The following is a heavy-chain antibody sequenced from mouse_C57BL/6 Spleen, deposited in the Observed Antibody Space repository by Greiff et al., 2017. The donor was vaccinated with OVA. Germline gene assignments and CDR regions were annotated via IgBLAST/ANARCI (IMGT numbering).Heavy chain of an antibody. CDR2: ISSGSSTI. CDR1: GFTFSDYG. Sequence: EVQRVESGGGLVKPGGSLKLSCAASGFTFSDYGMHWVRQAPEKGLEWVAYISSGSSTIYYADTVKGRFTISRDNAKNTLFLQMTSLRSEDTAMYYCARDYGSRSAYWGQGTLVTVSA. J-gene: IGHJ3*01. CDR3: ARDYGSRSAY. V-gene: IGHV5-17*01. D-gene: IGHD1-1*01.